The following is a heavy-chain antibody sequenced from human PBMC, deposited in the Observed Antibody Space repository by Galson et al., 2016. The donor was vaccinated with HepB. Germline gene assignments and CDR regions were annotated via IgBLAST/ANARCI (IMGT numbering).Heavy chain of an antibody. CDR1: GYSINSAHY. CDR3: VRESDYTNGLFDDS. D-gene: IGHD4-11*01. Sequence: SETLSLTCAVSGYSINSAHYWGWTRQAPGKGLEWIASLYHSGAAYYKSSVRSRATISLDTSKNQFSLSLSSVTAADTAVYYCVRESDYTNGLFDDSWGQGTLVTVSS. V-gene: IGHV4-38-2*02. CDR2: LYHSGAA. J-gene: IGHJ5*01.